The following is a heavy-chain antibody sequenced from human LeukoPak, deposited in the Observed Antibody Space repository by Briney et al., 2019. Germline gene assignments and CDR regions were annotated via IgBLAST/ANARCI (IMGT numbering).Heavy chain of an antibody. CDR1: GFTLSSNY. CDR2: IYSGGCK. V-gene: IGHV3-66*02. J-gene: IGHJ6*02. CDR3: ARDLRYYPYYYYGMDV. Sequence: GRSLRLSCVASGFTLSSNYMSWVRHPPGKGLEWVSVIYSGGCKYYADSVKGRFTISRDHSKNTLYLQMNSLTAEDTTVYYCARDLRYYPYYYYGMDVWGQGTTVTVSS. D-gene: IGHD3-9*01.